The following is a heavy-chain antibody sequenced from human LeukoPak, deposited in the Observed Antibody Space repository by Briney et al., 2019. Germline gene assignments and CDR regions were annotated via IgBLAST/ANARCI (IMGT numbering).Heavy chain of an antibody. Sequence: GGSLRLSCAASGFTFSSYGMHWVRQAPGKGLEWVAVISYDGSNKYYADSVKGRFTISRDNTKNTLYLQMNSLRAEDTAVYYCAKDLAAAGIYAFDIWGQGTMVIVSS. D-gene: IGHD6-13*01. J-gene: IGHJ3*02. CDR3: AKDLAAAGIYAFDI. CDR2: ISYDGSNK. CDR1: GFTFSSYG. V-gene: IGHV3-30*18.